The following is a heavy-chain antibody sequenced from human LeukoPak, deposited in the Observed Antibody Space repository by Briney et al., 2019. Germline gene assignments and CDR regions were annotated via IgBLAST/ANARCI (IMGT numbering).Heavy chain of an antibody. J-gene: IGHJ4*02. CDR3: ARFWGTYRGVVTQDY. V-gene: IGHV4-39*07. Sequence: SETLSLTCTVSGGSISSSGYYWSWIRQPPGKGLEWIGEINHSGSTNYNPSLKSRVTISVDTSKNQFSLTLSSVTAADTAVYYCARFWGTYRGVVTQDYWGQGTLVIVSS. D-gene: IGHD4-23*01. CDR1: GGSISSSGYY. CDR2: INHSGST.